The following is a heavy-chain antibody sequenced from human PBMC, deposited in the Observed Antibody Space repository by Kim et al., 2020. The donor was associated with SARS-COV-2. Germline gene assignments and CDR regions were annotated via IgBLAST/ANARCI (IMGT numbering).Heavy chain of an antibody. Sequence: GGSLRLSCAASGFTFSSYGMHWVRQAPGKGLEWVAVISHDGSKKYYADSVKGRFTISRDSSKNTLYLQMNSLRAEDTAVYYCAKGDGRNPWIGDPRSDYWGQGTPVAAAS. CDR1: GFTFSSYG. CDR3: AKGDGRNPWIGDPRSDY. CDR2: ISHDGSKK. J-gene: IGHJ4*02. D-gene: IGHD3-10*01. V-gene: IGHV3-30*18.